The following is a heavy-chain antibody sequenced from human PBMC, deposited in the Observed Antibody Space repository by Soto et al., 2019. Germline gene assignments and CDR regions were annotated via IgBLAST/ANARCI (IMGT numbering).Heavy chain of an antibody. V-gene: IGHV3-23*01. CDR2: ISGSGDST. Sequence: VGSRRLSCAASGFTFSSYAMNWVRQAPGKGLEWVSIISGSGDSTYYADSVKGRFTISRDNTKNTLYLQMNSLRAEDAAVYYCANKFFSGSGSYRGWFDPWGQGTLVTVSS. D-gene: IGHD3-10*01. CDR3: ANKFFSGSGSYRGWFDP. CDR1: GFTFSSYA. J-gene: IGHJ5*02.